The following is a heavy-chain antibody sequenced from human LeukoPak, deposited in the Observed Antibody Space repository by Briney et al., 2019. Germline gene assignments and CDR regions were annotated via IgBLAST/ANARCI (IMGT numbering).Heavy chain of an antibody. CDR1: GYSFTGYW. CDR2: IYPGDSDT. V-gene: IGHV5-51*01. Sequence: GESLKISCKGSGYSFTGYWIGWERQMPGKGVEWMGIIYPGDSDTRYSPSFQGQVTISADKSISTASLQWSSLKASDTAMCYCASSPQEVVPAAIDNWGKGTLVTVSS. D-gene: IGHD2-2*01. CDR3: ASSPQEVVPAAIDN. J-gene: IGHJ4*02.